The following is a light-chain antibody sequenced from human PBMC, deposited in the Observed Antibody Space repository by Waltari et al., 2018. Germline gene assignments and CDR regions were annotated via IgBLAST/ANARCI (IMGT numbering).Light chain of an antibody. Sequence: QSALTQPRSVSGSPGQSVTISCTGTSNDVGGYNYVSWYQQHPAKAPKLMIYDVSKRPSGVPDRFSASKSGNTASLTISGLQAEDEADYYCCSYAGSYTVVFGGGTKLTVL. CDR1: SNDVGGYNY. V-gene: IGLV2-11*01. J-gene: IGLJ2*01. CDR3: CSYAGSYTVV. CDR2: DVS.